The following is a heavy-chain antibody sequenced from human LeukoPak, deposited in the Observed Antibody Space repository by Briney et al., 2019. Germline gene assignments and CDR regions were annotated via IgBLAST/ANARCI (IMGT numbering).Heavy chain of an antibody. CDR3: ARDTRSLIDY. D-gene: IGHD1-26*01. J-gene: IGHJ4*02. CDR1: GFSFSTNS. V-gene: IGHV3-48*01. CDR2: ISSNSATT. Sequence: GGSLRLSCAASGFSFSTNSMNWVRQVPGKGLEWISYISSNSATTYYADSVKGRFTISRDNAKNSLYLHMNSLRVDDTAVYYCARDTRSLIDYWGQGTLVTVSS.